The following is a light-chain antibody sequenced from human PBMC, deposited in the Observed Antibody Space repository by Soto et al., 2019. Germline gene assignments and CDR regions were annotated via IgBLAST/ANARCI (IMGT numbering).Light chain of an antibody. Sequence: QSALTQPASVSGSPGQSITISCTGTSSDVGGYNYVSWYQHHPGKAPKLMIYDVTSRPSGVSNRFSGSKSGNTASLTISGLQAEDEADYFCRSYTSSSTLMVFGGRTKLTVL. CDR2: DVT. V-gene: IGLV2-14*01. J-gene: IGLJ3*02. CDR3: RSYTSSSTLMV. CDR1: SSDVGGYNY.